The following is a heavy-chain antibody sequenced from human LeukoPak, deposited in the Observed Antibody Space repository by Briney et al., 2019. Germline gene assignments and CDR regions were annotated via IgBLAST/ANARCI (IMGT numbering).Heavy chain of an antibody. V-gene: IGHV2-70*11. D-gene: IGHD6-6*01. J-gene: IGHJ6*03. CDR1: GFSLSTSGMC. CDR3: ARMPGTEQLAWYYMDV. CDR2: LDWDDDK. Sequence: SGPALVKPTQTLTLTCTFSGFSLSTSGMCGSWIRQPPGKALEWLARLDWDDDKYYSTSLKTRLTISKDTSKNQVVLTMTNMDPVDTATYYCARMPGTEQLAWYYMDVWGKGTTVTVSS.